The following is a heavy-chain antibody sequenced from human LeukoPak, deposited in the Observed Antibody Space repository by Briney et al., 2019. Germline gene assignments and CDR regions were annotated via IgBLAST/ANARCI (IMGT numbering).Heavy chain of an antibody. CDR3: ARGRGYYDILTGYFPFGY. Sequence: PSETLSLTCAVYGGSFSGYYWRWIRQPPGKGLEWIGEINHSGSTNYNASLKSRVTISVDTSKNQFSLKLRSVTAADTAVYYCARGRGYYDILTGYFPFGYWGQGTLVTVSS. CDR2: INHSGST. CDR1: GGSFSGYY. D-gene: IGHD3-9*01. J-gene: IGHJ4*02. V-gene: IGHV4-34*01.